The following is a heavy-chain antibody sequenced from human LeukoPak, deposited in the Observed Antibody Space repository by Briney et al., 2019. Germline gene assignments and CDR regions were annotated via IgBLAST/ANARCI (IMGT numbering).Heavy chain of an antibody. CDR3: ARDYDSSGYPDY. J-gene: IGHJ4*02. D-gene: IGHD3-22*01. CDR2: ISSRSSTR. Sequence: GGSLRLSCAASGFTFSSYSMNWVRQAPGKGLEWVSYISSRSSTRYYADSVKGRFTISRDNAKNSLYLQMNSLRAEDTAVYYCARDYDSSGYPDYWGQGSLVTVSS. V-gene: IGHV3-48*01. CDR1: GFTFSSYS.